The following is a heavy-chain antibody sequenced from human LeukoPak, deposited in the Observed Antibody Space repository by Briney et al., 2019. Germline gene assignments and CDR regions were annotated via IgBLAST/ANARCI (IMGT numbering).Heavy chain of an antibody. V-gene: IGHV3-21*01. J-gene: IGHJ3*02. CDR1: GFTFSSYS. Sequence: KPGGSLRLSCAASGFTFSSYSMNWVRQAPGKGLEWVSSISSSSSYIYYADSVKGRFTISRDNAKNSLYLQMNSLRAEDTAVYYCARLGTYCSSTSCYNHDAFGIWGQGTMVTVSS. D-gene: IGHD2-2*02. CDR3: ARLGTYCSSTSCYNHDAFGI. CDR2: ISSSSSYI.